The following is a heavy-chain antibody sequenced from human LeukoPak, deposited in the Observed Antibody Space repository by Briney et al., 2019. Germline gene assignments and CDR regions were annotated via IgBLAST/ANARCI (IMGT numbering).Heavy chain of an antibody. CDR1: GGSISSYY. CDR2: IYYSGST. Sequence: SETLSLTCTVSGGSISSYYWSWIRQPPGRGLEWIGYIYYSGSTTYNPSLKSRVTISLDTSKNQFSLKLNSMTAADTAIYYCAGDYTLRSYRFDYWGQGTLVTVSS. J-gene: IGHJ4*02. D-gene: IGHD3-10*01. CDR3: AGDYTLRSYRFDY. V-gene: IGHV4-59*12.